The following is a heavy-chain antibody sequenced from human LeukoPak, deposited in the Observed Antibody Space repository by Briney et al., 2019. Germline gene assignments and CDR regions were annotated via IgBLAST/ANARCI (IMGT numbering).Heavy chain of an antibody. V-gene: IGHV3-20*04. CDR1: GFTFVDYG. J-gene: IGHJ4*02. D-gene: IGHD3-3*02. CDR2: INYNGAIT. CDR3: ARDRLGPSFSVSHFDL. Sequence: GGSLRLSCATSGFTFVDYGLSWVRRAPGKGLEWLCAINYNGAITDYADSVKGRFTISRDNAKNSLYLRMDSLKAEDTALYYCARDRLGPSFSVSHFDLWGQGTLVTVSS.